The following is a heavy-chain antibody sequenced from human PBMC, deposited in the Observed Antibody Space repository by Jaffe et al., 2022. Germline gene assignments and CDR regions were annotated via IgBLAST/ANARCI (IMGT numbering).Heavy chain of an antibody. J-gene: IGHJ4*02. Sequence: QVQLQESGPGLVKPSQTLSLTCTVSGGSISSGSYYWSWIRQPAGKGLEWIGRIYTSGSTNYNPSLKSRVTISVDTSKNQFSLKLSSVTAADTAVYYCARAPGVAYEDYYFDYWGQGTLVTVSS. CDR1: GGSISSGSYY. V-gene: IGHV4-61*02. CDR2: IYTSGST. CDR3: ARAPGVAYEDYYFDY. D-gene: IGHD3-3*01.